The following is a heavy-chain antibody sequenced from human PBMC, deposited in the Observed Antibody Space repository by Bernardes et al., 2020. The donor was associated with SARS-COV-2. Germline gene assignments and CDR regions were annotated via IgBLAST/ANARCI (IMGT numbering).Heavy chain of an antibody. CDR1: RFTFSSYA. CDR2: IIGIVCST. D-gene: IGHD6-19*01. V-gene: IGHV3-23*01. CDR3: AKDQLSSGWGDTFDY. J-gene: IGHJ4*02. Sequence: GVSLRLSCAASRFTFSSYAMSWVRQAPGNVLEWVSAIIGIVCSTYYADSVKGRFTISRDNSKNTLYLQMNSLRAADTAVDYCAKDQLSSGWGDTFDYWRQGTLVTVSS.